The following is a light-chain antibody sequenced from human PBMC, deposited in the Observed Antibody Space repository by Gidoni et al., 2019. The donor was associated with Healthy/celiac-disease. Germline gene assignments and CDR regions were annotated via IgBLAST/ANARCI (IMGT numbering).Light chain of an antibody. Sequence: QSALTQPAPVSGSPGQSITISCTGTSGDVGGYNYVSWYQPHTGKAPKLMIYDVCKRPSGVSTRFSGSQSGNTASLTISGLQAEDEADYYCSSYTSSSPVFGGGTKLTVL. CDR3: SSYTSSSPV. V-gene: IGLV2-14*01. J-gene: IGLJ2*01. CDR2: DVC. CDR1: SGDVGGYNY.